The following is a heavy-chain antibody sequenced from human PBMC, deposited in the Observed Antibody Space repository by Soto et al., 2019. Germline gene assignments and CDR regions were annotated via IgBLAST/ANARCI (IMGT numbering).Heavy chain of an antibody. CDR1: GGTFSSYA. D-gene: IGHD6-19*01. V-gene: IGHV1-69*01. Sequence: QVQLVQSGAEVKKPGSSVKVSCKASGGTFSSYAISWVRQAPGQGLEWMGGIIPIFGTANYAQKFQGRVTITADESTSTAYMELSSLRSEDTAVYYCARHPSPGSGWSQEDRYYFDYWGQGTLVTVSS. CDR3: ARHPSPGSGWSQEDRYYFDY. CDR2: IIPIFGTA. J-gene: IGHJ4*02.